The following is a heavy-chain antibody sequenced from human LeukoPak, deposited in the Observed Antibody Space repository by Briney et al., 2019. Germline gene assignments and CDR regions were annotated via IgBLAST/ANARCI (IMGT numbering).Heavy chain of an antibody. CDR1: GGSISSGSYY. CDR2: VYSSGTTNYNPS. V-gene: IGHV4-61*02. CDR3: ARTCSGGSCYSGGRFDP. J-gene: IGHJ5*02. D-gene: IGHD2-15*01. Sequence: SETLSLTCTVSGGSISSGSYYWSWIRQPAGKGLEWIGGVYSSGTTNYNPSNYNPSLKSRVTISADTSKNQFSLKLSSVTAADTAVYYCARTCSGGSCYSGGRFDPWGQGTLVTVSS.